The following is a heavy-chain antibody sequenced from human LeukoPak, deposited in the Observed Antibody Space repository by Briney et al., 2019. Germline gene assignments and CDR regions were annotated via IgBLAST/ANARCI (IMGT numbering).Heavy chain of an antibody. V-gene: IGHV3-48*01. CDR3: ARTYDFGRGPPGDAFDN. CDR2: IDARSGIV. D-gene: IGHD3-3*01. J-gene: IGHJ3*02. CDR1: GFTFTMFG. Sequence: GGSLRLSCAASGFTFTMFGMNWVRQAPGKGLEWVSYIDARSGIVYYADSVQGRFTISRDDAKDSVFLQMNSLRVDDTAVYYCARTYDFGRGPPGDAFDNWGQGTMVTVSS.